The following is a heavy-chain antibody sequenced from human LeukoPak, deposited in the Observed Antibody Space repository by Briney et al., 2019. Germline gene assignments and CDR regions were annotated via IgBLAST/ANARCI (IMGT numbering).Heavy chain of an antibody. Sequence: GGSLRLSCAASGFTFSSYSMNWVRKAPGKGLEWVSSISSSSYIYYADSVKGRFTISRDNAKNSLYLQTNSLRAEDTAVYYCARVAGSSGFQSDYWGQGTLVTVSS. CDR2: ISSSSYI. CDR3: ARVAGSSGFQSDY. V-gene: IGHV3-21*01. D-gene: IGHD3-3*01. CDR1: GFTFSSYS. J-gene: IGHJ4*02.